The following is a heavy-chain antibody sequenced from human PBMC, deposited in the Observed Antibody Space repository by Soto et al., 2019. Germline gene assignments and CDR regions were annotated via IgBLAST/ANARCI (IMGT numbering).Heavy chain of an antibody. D-gene: IGHD3-10*01. V-gene: IGHV3-15*01. Sequence: PGGSLRLSCAASGFTFSSYSMNWVRQAPGKGLEWVGHIKSNADGGATDYAAPVKGRFTVSRDDSRNTLYLQLNSLKTEDTAVYYCTTAPFSFITLPGTSFLIGMDVWGQGTTVTVSS. CDR1: GFTFSSYS. J-gene: IGHJ6*02. CDR3: TTAPFSFITLPGTSFLIGMDV. CDR2: IKSNADGGAT.